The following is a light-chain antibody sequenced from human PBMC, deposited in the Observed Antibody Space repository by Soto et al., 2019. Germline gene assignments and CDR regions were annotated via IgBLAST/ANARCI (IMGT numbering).Light chain of an antibody. V-gene: IGLV1-40*01. CDR2: GNS. CDR1: SSNIGAGYD. CDR3: QSYDSSLSGSV. Sequence: QSVLTQPPSVSGAPGQRVTISCTGSSSNIGAGYDVHWYQQLPGTAPKLPIYGNSNRPSGVPDRFSGSKSGTSASLAITGLQAEYEADYYCQSYDSSLSGSVFGGGTKVTVL. J-gene: IGLJ2*01.